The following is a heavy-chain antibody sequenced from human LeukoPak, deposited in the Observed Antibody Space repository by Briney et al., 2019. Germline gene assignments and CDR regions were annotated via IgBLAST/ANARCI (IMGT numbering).Heavy chain of an antibody. J-gene: IGHJ4*02. CDR3: ARHANWNYHVVIFDY. D-gene: IGHD1-7*01. V-gene: IGHV4-39*07. CDR2: IYYSGST. CDR1: GGSISSSSYY. Sequence: SETLSLTCTVSGGSISSSSYYWGWIRQPPGKGLEWIGSIYYSGSTYYNPSLKSRVTISVDTSKNQFSLKLSSVTAADTAVYYCARHANWNYHVVIFDYWGQGTLVTVSS.